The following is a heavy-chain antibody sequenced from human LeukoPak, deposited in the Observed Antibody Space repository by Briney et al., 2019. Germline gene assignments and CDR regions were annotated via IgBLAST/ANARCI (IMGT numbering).Heavy chain of an antibody. Sequence: PGGSLRLSCAASGFTFSNYAIHWVRQAPGKGLEWVAVISFDGTKSYYADSVKGRFTISRDNSKYTLFLQMNSLRAEDTAVYYCARSRVANDSSGYYFKLDYWGQGTLVTVSS. J-gene: IGHJ4*02. V-gene: IGHV3-30*01. CDR1: GFTFSNYA. D-gene: IGHD3-22*01. CDR2: ISFDGTKS. CDR3: ARSRVANDSSGYYFKLDY.